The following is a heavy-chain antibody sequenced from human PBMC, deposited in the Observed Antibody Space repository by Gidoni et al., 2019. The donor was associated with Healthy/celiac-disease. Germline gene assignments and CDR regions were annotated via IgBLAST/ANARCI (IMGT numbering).Heavy chain of an antibody. CDR1: GYTFTSYG. CDR2: ISAYNGNT. CDR3: ARRSHGDGYNYLWNY. J-gene: IGHJ4*02. V-gene: IGHV1-18*01. D-gene: IGHD5-12*01. Sequence: QVQLVQSGAEVKKPGASVKVSCKASGYTFTSYGISWVRQAPGQGLEWLGWISAYNGNTKYAQKLQGRVTMTTDTSTSTAYMELRSLRSDDTAVYYCARRSHGDGYNYLWNYWGQGTLVTVSS.